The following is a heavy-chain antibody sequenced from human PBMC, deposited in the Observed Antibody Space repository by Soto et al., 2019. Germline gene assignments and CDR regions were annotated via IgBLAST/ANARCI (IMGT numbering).Heavy chain of an antibody. CDR3: ATSYGNAWYTY. Sequence: SETLSLTCAVYGGSFSGYYWSWIRQPPGKGLEWIGEMNHTGSTNYNPSLKSRLTMSVDTSRSQFSLKLTSVTAADTAIYYCATSYGNAWYTYWGQGTQVTVSS. J-gene: IGHJ4*02. V-gene: IGHV4-34*01. D-gene: IGHD6-13*01. CDR1: GGSFSGYY. CDR2: MNHTGST.